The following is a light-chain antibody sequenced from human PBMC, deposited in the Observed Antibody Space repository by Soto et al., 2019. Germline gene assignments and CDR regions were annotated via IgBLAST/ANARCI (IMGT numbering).Light chain of an antibody. CDR3: QQYNKWPRT. CDR2: GAS. V-gene: IGKV3-15*01. CDR1: QTVGSK. Sequence: EIVMTQSPATLSVSPGERAILSCRASQTVGSKLAWFQQKPGQVPRLLIHGASTRATGIPARFSGSGSGTEFTLTISSLQSEDFAVYYCQQYNKWPRTFGQGTRVEI. J-gene: IGKJ1*01.